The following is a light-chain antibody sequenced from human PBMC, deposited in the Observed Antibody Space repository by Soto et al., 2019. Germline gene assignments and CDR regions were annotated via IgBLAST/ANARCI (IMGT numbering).Light chain of an antibody. CDR2: EVS. Sequence: QSVLTQPASVSGSPGQSITISCTGTSSDVGGYNYVSWYQQYPGKAPKLMIYEVSNRPSGVSNRFSGSKSGNTASLTISGLQAEDEADYYCSSYTSSSFYVFGTGTKLTVL. CDR3: SSYTSSSFYV. CDR1: SSDVGGYNY. V-gene: IGLV2-14*01. J-gene: IGLJ1*01.